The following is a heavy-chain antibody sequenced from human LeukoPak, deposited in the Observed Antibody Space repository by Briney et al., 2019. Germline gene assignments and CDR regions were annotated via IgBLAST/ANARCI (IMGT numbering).Heavy chain of an antibody. CDR1: GFTVSSNY. Sequence: PGGSLRLSCAASGFTVSSNYMSWVRQATGKGLEWVSVIYSGGSTYYADSVKGRFTISRDNSKNTLYLQMNSLRAEDTAVYYCARDRRETMITFGGVMTAGWFDPWGQGTLVTVSS. V-gene: IGHV3-53*01. CDR3: ARDRRETMITFGGVMTAGWFDP. D-gene: IGHD3-16*01. CDR2: IYSGGST. J-gene: IGHJ5*02.